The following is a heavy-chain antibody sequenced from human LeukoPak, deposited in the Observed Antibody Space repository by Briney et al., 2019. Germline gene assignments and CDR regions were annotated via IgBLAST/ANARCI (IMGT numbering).Heavy chain of an antibody. CDR2: IYINGNT. V-gene: IGHV4-4*07. Sequence: SETLSLTCNVSGDSISSYYWTWIRQPAGKGLEWIGRIYINGNTNYNPSLKSRVTMSVDTSKNQFSLKLSSVTAADTAVYYCARAYGSGLPDYWGQGTLVTVSS. D-gene: IGHD6-19*01. J-gene: IGHJ4*02. CDR3: ARAYGSGLPDY. CDR1: GDSISSYY.